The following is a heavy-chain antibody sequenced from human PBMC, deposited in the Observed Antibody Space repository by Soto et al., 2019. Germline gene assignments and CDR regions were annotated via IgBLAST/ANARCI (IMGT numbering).Heavy chain of an antibody. J-gene: IGHJ1*01. CDR3: AKDQADAGTISSYVQQ. CDR1: GFSFSTYA. D-gene: IGHD6-13*01. CDR2: ISGSGGTT. V-gene: IGHV3-23*01. Sequence: EVQLLESGGGLVQPAGSLRLSCAASGFSFSTYAMSWVRQAPGKGLEWVSGISGSGGTTYYADSVKGRFTISRDNSKNKLYRQVNSHRAEDTAVYYCAKDQADAGTISSYVQQWGQVTLVTVSS.